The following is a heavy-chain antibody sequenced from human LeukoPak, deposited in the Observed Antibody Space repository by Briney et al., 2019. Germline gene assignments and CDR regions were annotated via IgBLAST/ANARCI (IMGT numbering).Heavy chain of an antibody. Sequence: PGGSLRLSCAASGFTFDDYAMHWVRQAPGKGLEWVSGISWNSGSIGYADSVKGRFTISRDNAKNSLYLQMNSLRAEDTAVYYCARTHYGDYALDAFDIWGQGTMVTVSS. CDR2: ISWNSGSI. CDR3: ARTHYGDYALDAFDI. J-gene: IGHJ3*02. D-gene: IGHD4-17*01. CDR1: GFTFDDYA. V-gene: IGHV3-9*01.